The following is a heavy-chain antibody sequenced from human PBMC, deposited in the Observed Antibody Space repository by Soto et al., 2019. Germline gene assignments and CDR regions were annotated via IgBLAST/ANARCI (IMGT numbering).Heavy chain of an antibody. CDR3: VAGPDRAKSAY. V-gene: IGHV4-59*01. J-gene: IGHJ4*01. Sequence: SETLSLTCTVSGGSINDYYWSWTRQPPGKGLEWIAYGLRPDYTGYNPSLRNRVTISSDTSKNQFSLRLISVTAADTAVYYCVAGPDRAKSAYWGQGTLVTSPQ. CDR2: GLRPDYT. CDR1: GGSINDYY.